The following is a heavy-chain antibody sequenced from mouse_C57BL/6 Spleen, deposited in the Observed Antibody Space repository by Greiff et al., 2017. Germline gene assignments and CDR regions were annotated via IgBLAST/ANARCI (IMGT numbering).Heavy chain of an antibody. J-gene: IGHJ4*01. CDR2: SRNKANDYTT. V-gene: IGHV7-1*01. D-gene: IGHD2-4*01. CDR3: ARAPYDYDDGYAMDY. CDR1: GFTFSDFY. Sequence: EVQLVESGGGLVQSGRSLRLSCATSGFTFSDFYMEWVRQAPGKGLEWIAASRNKANDYTTEYSASVKGRFIVSRDTSQSILYLQMNALRAEDTAIYYCARAPYDYDDGYAMDYWGQGTSVTVSS.